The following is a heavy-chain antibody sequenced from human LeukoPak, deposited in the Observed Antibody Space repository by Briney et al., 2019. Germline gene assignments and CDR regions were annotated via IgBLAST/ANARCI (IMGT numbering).Heavy chain of an antibody. CDR1: GFTFSSYS. Sequence: GGSLRLSCAASGFTFSSYSMNWVRQAPGKGLEWVSYISSSSSTIYYADSVKGRFTISRDNAKNSLYVQMNSLRAEYTPIYYCATDPYMGNKGASYYNYRDVWGKGPRVTISS. J-gene: IGHJ6*03. CDR3: ATDPYMGNKGASYYNYRDV. V-gene: IGHV3-48*04. D-gene: IGHD7-27*01. CDR2: ISSSSSTI.